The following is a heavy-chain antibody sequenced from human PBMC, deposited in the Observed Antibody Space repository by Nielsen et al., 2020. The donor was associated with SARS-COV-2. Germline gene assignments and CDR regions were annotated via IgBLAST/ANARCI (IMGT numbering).Heavy chain of an antibody. CDR3: ARDSVDTAMATGTFDY. CDR2: ISSSSSYT. Sequence: SLKISCAASGFTFSDYYMSWIRQAPGKGLEWVSYISSSSSYTNYADSVKGRFTISRDNAKNSLYLQMNSLRAEDTAVYYCARDSVDTAMATGTFDYWGQGTLVTVSS. J-gene: IGHJ4*02. CDR1: GFTFSDYY. V-gene: IGHV3-11*05. D-gene: IGHD5-18*01.